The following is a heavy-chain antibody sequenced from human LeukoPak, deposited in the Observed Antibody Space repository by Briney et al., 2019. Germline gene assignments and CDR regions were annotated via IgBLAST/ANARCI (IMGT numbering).Heavy chain of an antibody. D-gene: IGHD3-10*01. Sequence: GGSLRLSCAATGFTVSSNYMSWVRQAPGKGLEWVSVVYSGGSTYYADSVKGRFTISRDNSKNTLYLQMNSLRAEDTAVYYCARGPYYGSGSYSWGQGTLVTVSS. J-gene: IGHJ4*02. CDR2: VYSGGST. CDR3: ARGPYYGSGSYS. CDR1: GFTVSSNY. V-gene: IGHV3-53*01.